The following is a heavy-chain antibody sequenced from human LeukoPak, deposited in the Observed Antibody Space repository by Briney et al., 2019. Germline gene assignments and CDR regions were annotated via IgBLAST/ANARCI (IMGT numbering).Heavy chain of an antibody. V-gene: IGHV1-8*01. CDR1: GYTFTSYD. CDR3: AIRYGSGEKYYYYYYMDV. J-gene: IGHJ6*03. Sequence: ASVKVSCKASGYTFTSYDINWVRQATGQGLEWMGWMNPNSGNTGYAQKFQGRVTMTRNHSIGTAYMELSSLRSEDTAVYYCAIRYGSGEKYYYYYYMDVWGKGTTVTVSS. D-gene: IGHD3-10*01. CDR2: MNPNSGNT.